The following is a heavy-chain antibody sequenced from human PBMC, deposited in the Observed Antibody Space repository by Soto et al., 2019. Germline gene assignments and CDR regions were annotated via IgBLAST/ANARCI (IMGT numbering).Heavy chain of an antibody. CDR2: ITSSSSYI. CDR3: AILSYGDYDDAFDI. CDR1: GFTFSSYS. D-gene: IGHD4-17*01. Sequence: EVQLVESGGGLVKPGGSLRLSCAASGFTFSSYSMNWVRQAPGKGLEWVSSITSSSSYIYYADSVKGRFTISRDNAKKSLYLQMNSLRAEDTAVYYCAILSYGDYDDAFDIWGQGTMVPVSS. V-gene: IGHV3-21*01. J-gene: IGHJ3*02.